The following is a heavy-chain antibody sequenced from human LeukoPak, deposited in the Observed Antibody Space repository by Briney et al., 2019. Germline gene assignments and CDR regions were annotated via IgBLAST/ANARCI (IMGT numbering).Heavy chain of an antibody. CDR1: GFTFDDYA. J-gene: IGHJ4*02. D-gene: IGHD3-22*01. CDR2: ISWNSGGI. CDR3: AKARYYYDSSGYSN. V-gene: IGHV3-9*01. Sequence: PGGSLRLSCAASGFTFDDYAMHWVRQAPGKGLEWVSGISWNSGGIGYADSVKGRFTISRDNAKNSLYLQMNSLRAEDTALYYCAKARYYYDSSGYSNWGQGTLVTVSS.